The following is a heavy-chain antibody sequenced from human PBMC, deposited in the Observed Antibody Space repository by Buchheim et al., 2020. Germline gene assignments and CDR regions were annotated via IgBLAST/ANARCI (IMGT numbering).Heavy chain of an antibody. CDR1: GFTFSTFS. Sequence: EVQLVESGGGLVQPGGSLRLSCAASGFTFSTFSMNWVRQAPGKGLEWVSYISSTSTTMYYADSMKGRFTISRDNAKNSLYLPMNSLRAEDTAVYYCARDLVGRGATNLDYWGQGTL. CDR2: ISSTSTTM. CDR3: ARDLVGRGATNLDY. J-gene: IGHJ4*02. V-gene: IGHV3-48*01. D-gene: IGHD1-26*01.